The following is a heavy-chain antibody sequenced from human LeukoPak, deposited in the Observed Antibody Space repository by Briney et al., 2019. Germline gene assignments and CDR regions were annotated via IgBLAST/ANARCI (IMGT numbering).Heavy chain of an antibody. CDR3: GRFGYVAAVDS. V-gene: IGHV3-7*01. Sequence: PGGSLRLSCTASGFTFSSYWMTWVRQAPGKGLEWVVNIEPAGSATYYVDSVKGRFTISRDNAKNLLYLQMNSLRAEDSAVYHCGRFGYVAAVDSWGQGALVTVSS. D-gene: IGHD2-15*01. J-gene: IGHJ4*02. CDR2: IEPAGSAT. CDR1: GFTFSSYW.